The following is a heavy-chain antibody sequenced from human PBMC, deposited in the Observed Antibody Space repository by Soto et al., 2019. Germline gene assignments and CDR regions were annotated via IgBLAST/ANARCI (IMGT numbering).Heavy chain of an antibody. V-gene: IGHV3-53*01. J-gene: IGHJ6*02. D-gene: IGHD3-22*01. Sequence: GGSLRLSCAASGFTVSSNYMSWVRQAPGKGLEWVSVIYSGGSTYYADSVKGRFTISRDNSKNTLYLQMNSLRAEDTAVYYCARNRNYYDSSGYSSYYHGMDVWGQGT. CDR1: GFTVSSNY. CDR2: IYSGGST. CDR3: ARNRNYYDSSGYSSYYHGMDV.